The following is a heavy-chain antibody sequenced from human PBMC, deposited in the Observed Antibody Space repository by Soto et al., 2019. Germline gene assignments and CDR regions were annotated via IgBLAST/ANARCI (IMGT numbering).Heavy chain of an antibody. D-gene: IGHD6-6*01. J-gene: IGHJ6*02. Sequence: QAQLEESGGGVVQPGRSLRLSCAASGFSFSSYAMHWVRQAPGKGLEWVAVIGYDGRNKYYAESVKGRFTISRDNSNTLYVQLNSLRAEDTAVYYCARERVEYGDFQFYGMDVWGQGTTVTVSS. CDR2: IGYDGRNK. CDR1: GFSFSSYA. V-gene: IGHV3-30*04. CDR3: ARERVEYGDFQFYGMDV.